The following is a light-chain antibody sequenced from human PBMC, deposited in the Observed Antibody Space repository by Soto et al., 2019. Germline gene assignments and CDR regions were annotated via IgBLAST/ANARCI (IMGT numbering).Light chain of an antibody. CDR2: DVS. Sequence: LTQPASVSGSPGQSITISCTGTSSDIGGYNYVSWYQQHPGKAPKLMIYDVSNRPSGVSNRFSGSKSGNTASLTISGLQAEDEADYYCSSYTSSSTHNYVFGTGTKVTVL. V-gene: IGLV2-14*01. J-gene: IGLJ1*01. CDR1: SSDIGGYNY. CDR3: SSYTSSSTHNYV.